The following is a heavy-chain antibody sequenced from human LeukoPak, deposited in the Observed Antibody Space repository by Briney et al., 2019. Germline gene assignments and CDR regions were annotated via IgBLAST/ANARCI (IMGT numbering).Heavy chain of an antibody. CDR1: GFTFSSYG. Sequence: GGSLRLSGAASGFTFSSYGMHWVRQAPGKGLEWVAVIWYDGSNKYYADSVKGRFTISRDNSKNTLYLQMNSLRAEDTAVYYCAKTYYYDSSGYYPDAFDIWGQGTMVTVSS. V-gene: IGHV3-33*06. J-gene: IGHJ3*02. D-gene: IGHD3-22*01. CDR2: IWYDGSNK. CDR3: AKTYYYDSSGYYPDAFDI.